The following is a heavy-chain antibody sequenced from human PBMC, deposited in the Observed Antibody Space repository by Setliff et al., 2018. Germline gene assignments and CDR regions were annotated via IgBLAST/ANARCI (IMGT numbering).Heavy chain of an antibody. Sequence: SETLSLTCTVSGGSISSSSYYWGWIRQPPGKGLEWIASIFHLGNAYYNPSLKSRVTMSVDTSKNQFSLRLTSVTAADTAVYYCVRQIDYGDFLYFDYWGQGTLVTVSS. CDR2: IFHLGNA. V-gene: IGHV4-39*01. CDR3: VRQIDYGDFLYFDY. CDR1: GGSISSSSYY. D-gene: IGHD4-17*01. J-gene: IGHJ4*02.